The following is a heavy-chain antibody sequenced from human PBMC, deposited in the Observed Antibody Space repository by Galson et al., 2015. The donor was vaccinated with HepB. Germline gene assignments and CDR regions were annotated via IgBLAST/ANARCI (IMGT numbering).Heavy chain of an antibody. CDR1: GFTFSSYG. CDR2: ISYDGSNK. J-gene: IGHJ4*02. V-gene: IGHV3-30*18. D-gene: IGHD2-15*01. Sequence: SLRLSCAASGFTFSSYGMHWVRQAPGKGLEWVAVISYDGSNKYYADSVKGRFTISRDNSKNTLYLQMNSLRAEDTAVYYCAKDWDCNGGSCYYSLIFDYWGQGTLVTVSS. CDR3: AKDWDCNGGSCYYSLIFDY.